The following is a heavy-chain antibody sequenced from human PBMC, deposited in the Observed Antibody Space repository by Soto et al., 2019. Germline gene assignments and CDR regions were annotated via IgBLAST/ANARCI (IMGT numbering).Heavy chain of an antibody. CDR2: IIPIFGTA. J-gene: IGHJ5*02. V-gene: IGHV1-69*13. D-gene: IGHD2-2*01. Sequence: ASVKVSCKASGGTFSSYAISWVRQAPGQGLEWMGGIIPIFGTANYAQKFQGRVTITADESTSTAYMELSSLRSEDTAVYYCARGDIVVVPDQPPTANWFDPWGQGTLVTVSS. CDR3: ARGDIVVVPDQPPTANWFDP. CDR1: GGTFSSYA.